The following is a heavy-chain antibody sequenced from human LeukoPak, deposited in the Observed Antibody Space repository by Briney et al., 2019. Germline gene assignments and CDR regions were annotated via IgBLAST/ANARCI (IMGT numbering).Heavy chain of an antibody. CDR2: VSIGGIFI. CDR3: ARNKINTVTTGWYFDL. Sequence: GGSLRLSCAASGFTFSSYGMNWVRQAPGKGLEWGSFVSIGGIFIYYAESVKGRFTISRDDANKSLNLQMNSLTAEDTAEYYCARNKINTVTTGWYFDLWGRGHLVSVSS. D-gene: IGHD4-17*01. CDR1: GFTFSSYG. J-gene: IGHJ2*01. V-gene: IGHV3-21*01.